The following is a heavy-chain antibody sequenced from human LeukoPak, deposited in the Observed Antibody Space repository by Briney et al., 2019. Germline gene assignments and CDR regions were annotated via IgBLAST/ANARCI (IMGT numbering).Heavy chain of an antibody. D-gene: IGHD1-26*01. J-gene: IGHJ5*02. CDR2: INHSGST. CDR1: GGSFSGYY. CDR3: ARGGYSGSYQNWFDP. Sequence: TSSETLSLTCAVYGGSFSGYYWSWIRQPPGKGLEWIGEINHSGSTNYNPSLKSRVTISVDTSKNQFSLKLSSVTAADTAVYYCARGGYSGSYQNWFDPWGQGTLVTISS. V-gene: IGHV4-34*01.